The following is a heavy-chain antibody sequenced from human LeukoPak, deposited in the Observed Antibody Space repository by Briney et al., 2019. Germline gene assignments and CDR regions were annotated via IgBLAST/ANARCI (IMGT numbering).Heavy chain of an antibody. CDR1: GDSTSNYY. CDR2: IYYNGST. D-gene: IGHD2-2*02. V-gene: IGHV4-59*01. Sequence: PSETLSLTCTVSGDSTSNYYWSWIRQPPGKGLEWIGYIYYNGSTNYNPSLKSRVTISVDTSKNQFSLKLSSVTAADTAVYYCARRYCSSTNCYRRNGILFDYWGQGTLVTVSS. CDR3: ARRYCSSTNCYRRNGILFDY. J-gene: IGHJ4*02.